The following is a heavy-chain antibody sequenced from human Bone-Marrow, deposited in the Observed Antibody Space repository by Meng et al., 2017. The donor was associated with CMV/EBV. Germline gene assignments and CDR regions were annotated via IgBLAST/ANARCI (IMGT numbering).Heavy chain of an antibody. J-gene: IGHJ5*02. CDR3: AKEEYSYVVGWFDP. V-gene: IGHV3-23*01. CDR1: GFTFSSYA. D-gene: IGHD5-18*01. CDR2: ISGSGGST. Sequence: SGFTFSSYAMSWVRQAPGKGLEWVSAISGSGGSTYYADSVKGRFTISRDNSKNTLYLQMNSLRAEDTAVYYCAKEEYSYVVGWFDPWGQGTLVTVSS.